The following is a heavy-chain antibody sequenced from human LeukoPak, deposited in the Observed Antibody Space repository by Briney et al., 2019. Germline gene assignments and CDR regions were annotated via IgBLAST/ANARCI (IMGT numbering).Heavy chain of an antibody. J-gene: IGHJ6*03. CDR1: GGSISSYY. CDR3: ARDHTSNYDYYYYMDV. CDR2: IYYSGST. Sequence: SETLSLTCTVSGGSISSYYWSWIRQPPGKGLEWIGYIYYSGSTNYNPSLKSRVTMSVDTSKNQFSLKLSSVTAADTAVYYCARDHTSNYDYYYYMDVWGKGTTVTVSS. D-gene: IGHD4-11*01. V-gene: IGHV4-59*12.